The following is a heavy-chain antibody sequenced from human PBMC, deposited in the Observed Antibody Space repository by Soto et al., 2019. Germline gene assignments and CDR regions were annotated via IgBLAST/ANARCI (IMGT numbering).Heavy chain of an antibody. J-gene: IGHJ4*02. CDR1: GYSISSGYY. Sequence: PSETLSLTCAVSGYSISSGYYWGWIRQPPGKGLEWIGSIYHSGSTYYNPSLKSRVTISVDTSKNQFSLKLSFVTAADTAVYYCARVYEQQLVPYYFDYWGQGTLVTVSS. CDR2: IYHSGST. CDR3: ARVYEQQLVPYYFDY. D-gene: IGHD6-13*01. V-gene: IGHV4-38-2*01.